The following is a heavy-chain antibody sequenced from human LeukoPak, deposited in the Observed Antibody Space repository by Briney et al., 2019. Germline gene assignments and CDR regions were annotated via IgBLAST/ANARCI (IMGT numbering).Heavy chain of an antibody. D-gene: IGHD2/OR15-2a*01. Sequence: GGSLRLSCAASGFTFSNYWMSWDRQAPGKGLEWVANINQDGSEKSYVDSVKGRFSISRDNANNSLYLQMSSLRAEDTAVYYCATYSTKNAREFESWGQGTLVTVSS. CDR2: INQDGSEK. CDR1: GFTFSNYW. CDR3: ATYSTKNAREFES. J-gene: IGHJ5*01. V-gene: IGHV3-7*01.